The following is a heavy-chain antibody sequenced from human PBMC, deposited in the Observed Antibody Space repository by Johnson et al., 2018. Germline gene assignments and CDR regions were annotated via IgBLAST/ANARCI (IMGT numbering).Heavy chain of an antibody. CDR3: VLRGVTAFDI. CDR2: IRGGSVYL. Sequence: EVQLVESGGGLVKPGGSLRLSCAASGFTFSSYSMNWVRQAPGKGLEWVSSIRGGSVYLYYADSVKGRFTISRDNSKNTLYLKMNSLRGEDKAVDYCVLRGVTAFDIWGQGTMVTVSA. CDR1: GFTFSSYS. J-gene: IGHJ3*02. D-gene: IGHD2-15*01. V-gene: IGHV3-21*06.